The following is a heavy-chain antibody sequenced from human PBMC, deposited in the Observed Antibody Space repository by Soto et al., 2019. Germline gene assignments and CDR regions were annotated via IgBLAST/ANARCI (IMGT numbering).Heavy chain of an antibody. V-gene: IGHV5-51*01. CDR2: IYPGYSDT. J-gene: IGHJ5*02. D-gene: IGHD2-2*01. CDR1: GYSFTRYW. Sequence: GESLKISCKSSGYSFTRYWIAWGRQMPGKGPEWMGIIYPGYSDTRYSPSFQGQVTISVDKSISTAYLQWTSLKASDTAIYYCAKRGKESTRSFWFAPWGQGTLVTLSS. CDR3: AKRGKESTRSFWFAP.